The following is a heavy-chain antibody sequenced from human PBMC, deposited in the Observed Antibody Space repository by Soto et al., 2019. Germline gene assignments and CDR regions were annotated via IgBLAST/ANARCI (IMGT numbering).Heavy chain of an antibody. J-gene: IGHJ3*02. D-gene: IGHD4-17*01. V-gene: IGHV1-69*02. CDR1: GGTFSSYT. Sequence: QVQLVQSGAEVKKPGSSVKVSCKASGGTFSSYTISWVRQAPGQGLEWMGRIIPILGIANYAQKFQGRVTITGDKSTSTAYMELSSLRSEDTAVYYCARYGDDDALDIWGQGTMVTVSS. CDR3: ARYGDDDALDI. CDR2: IIPILGIA.